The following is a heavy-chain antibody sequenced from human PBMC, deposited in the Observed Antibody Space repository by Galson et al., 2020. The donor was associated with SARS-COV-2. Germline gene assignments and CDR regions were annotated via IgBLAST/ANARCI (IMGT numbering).Heavy chain of an antibody. J-gene: IGHJ6*02. CDR3: ASMSSPLYYYGMDV. Sequence: GESLKISCAGSGFTVSSNYMSWVRQAPGKGLEWVSVIYSGGNTYYADSVKGRFTISRDDSKNTLFLQMNSLRPDDTAVYHCASMSSPLYYYGMDVWGQGTTVTVSS. CDR1: GFTVSSNY. D-gene: IGHD6-19*01. V-gene: IGHV3-66*02. CDR2: IYSGGNT.